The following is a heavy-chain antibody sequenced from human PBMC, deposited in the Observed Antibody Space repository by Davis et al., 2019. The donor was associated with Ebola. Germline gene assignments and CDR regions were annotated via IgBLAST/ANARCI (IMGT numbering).Heavy chain of an antibody. J-gene: IGHJ6*02. Sequence: GGSLRLSCAASGFSFSSYWMYWVRQAPGKGLEWVSYISSSGSTIYYADSVKGRFTISRDNAKNSLYLQMNSLRAEDTAVYYCARRLQAARLRMKPYYYYGMDVWGQGTTVTVSS. CDR1: GFSFSSYW. CDR3: ARRLQAARLRMKPYYYYGMDV. CDR2: ISSSGSTI. V-gene: IGHV3-48*04. D-gene: IGHD6-6*01.